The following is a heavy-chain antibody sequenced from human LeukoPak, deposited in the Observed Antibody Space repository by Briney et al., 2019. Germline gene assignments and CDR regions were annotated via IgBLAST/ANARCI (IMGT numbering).Heavy chain of an antibody. D-gene: IGHD3-10*01. Sequence: GRSLRLSCAASGFTFSSYAMHWVRQAPGKGLEWVAVISYDGSNKYYADSVKGRFTISRDNSKNTLYLQMNSLRAEDTAVYYCARDGAEVRGVTFDYWGQGTLVTVSS. CDR2: ISYDGSNK. CDR1: GFTFSSYA. V-gene: IGHV3-30-3*01. J-gene: IGHJ4*02. CDR3: ARDGAEVRGVTFDY.